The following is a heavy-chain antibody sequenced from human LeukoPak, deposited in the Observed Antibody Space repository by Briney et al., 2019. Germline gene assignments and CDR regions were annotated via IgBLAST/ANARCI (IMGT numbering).Heavy chain of an antibody. V-gene: IGHV1-18*04. CDR1: GYTFTSYG. CDR2: ISAYNGNT. CDR3: ARTHGVRGVTTYYYYGMDV. Sequence: ASVKVSCRASGYTFTSYGISWVRQAPGQGLEWMGWISAYNGNTNYAQKLQGRVTMTTDTSTSTAYMELRSLRSDDTDVYYCARTHGVRGVTTYYYYGMDVWGKGTTVTVSS. J-gene: IGHJ6*04. D-gene: IGHD3-10*01.